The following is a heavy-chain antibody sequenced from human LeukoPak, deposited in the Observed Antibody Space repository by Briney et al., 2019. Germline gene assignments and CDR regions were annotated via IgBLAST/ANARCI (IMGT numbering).Heavy chain of an antibody. Sequence: GGSLRLSCAASGFTFSNYAMTWVRQAPGKGLEWVPGISASGGTTYYADSVKGRFTISRDNSKNTLYLQMNSLRAEDTAVYYCAKRPRDTSGYYLGAFDIWGQGTMVTVSS. CDR1: GFTFSNYA. D-gene: IGHD3-22*01. CDR2: ISASGGTT. CDR3: AKRPRDTSGYYLGAFDI. J-gene: IGHJ3*02. V-gene: IGHV3-23*01.